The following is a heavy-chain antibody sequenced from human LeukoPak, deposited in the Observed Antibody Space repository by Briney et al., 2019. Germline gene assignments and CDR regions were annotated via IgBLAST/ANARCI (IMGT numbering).Heavy chain of an antibody. CDR2: INPSGGST. CDR3: ARGVLWYYFDY. J-gene: IGHJ4*02. CDR1: GYTFTRYY. D-gene: IGHD2-8*02. V-gene: IGHV1-46*01. Sequence: ASVKVSCKASGYTFTRYYMHWVRQAPGQGLEWMGIINPSGGSTSYAQKFQGRVTMTRDTSTSTVYMELSSLRSENTAVYYCARGVLWYYFDYWSQGTLVTVSS.